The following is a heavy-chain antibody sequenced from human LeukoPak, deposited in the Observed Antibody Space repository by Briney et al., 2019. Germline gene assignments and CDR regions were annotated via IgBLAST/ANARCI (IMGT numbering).Heavy chain of an antibody. D-gene: IGHD3-10*01. J-gene: IGHJ3*02. CDR1: GFTFSSYG. Sequence: GGSLRLSCAASGFTFSSYGMHWVRQAPGKGLEWVAVIWYDGSNKYYADSVKGRFTISRDNSKNTLFLQMNSLRAEDTAVYYCAKGRTPAVSADAFDIWGQGTMVTVSS. CDR3: AKGRTPAVSADAFDI. CDR2: IWYDGSNK. V-gene: IGHV3-33*06.